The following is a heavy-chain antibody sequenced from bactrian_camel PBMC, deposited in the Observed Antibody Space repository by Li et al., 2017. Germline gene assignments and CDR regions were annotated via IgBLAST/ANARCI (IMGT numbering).Heavy chain of an antibody. D-gene: IGHD1*01. CDR1: GDTFNANC. CDR2: ISGSDGRT. V-gene: IGHV3S63*01. J-gene: IGHJ6*01. CDR3: GADLPATWCRPKASFGY. Sequence: HVQLVESGGDSVQVGGSLTLSCTASGDTFNANCLGWFRQVPGKEREGVASISGSDGRTYYADSVKGRFTISQDNAQNAIYLQLDSLKPEDSAMYYCGADLPATWCRPKASFGYLGQGTQVTVS.